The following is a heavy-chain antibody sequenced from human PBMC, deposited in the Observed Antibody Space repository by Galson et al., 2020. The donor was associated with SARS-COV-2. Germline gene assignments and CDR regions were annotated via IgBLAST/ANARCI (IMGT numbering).Heavy chain of an antibody. Sequence: AGSLKLSSAASGFTFRSYAMHWVSQAPGKGLEWVALISYDGSNKYYADSAKGRFTISRDNSKNTLYLKMNSLRAEDTAVYYCARDPQPAIPMVRGVFSYWGQGTLVTVSS. V-gene: IGHV3-30-3*01. D-gene: IGHD3-10*01. CDR1: GFTFRSYA. CDR2: ISYDGSNK. CDR3: ARDPQPAIPMVRGVFSY. J-gene: IGHJ4*02.